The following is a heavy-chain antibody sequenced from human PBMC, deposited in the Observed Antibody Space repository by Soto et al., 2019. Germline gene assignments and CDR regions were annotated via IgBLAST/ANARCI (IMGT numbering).Heavy chain of an antibody. Sequence: GESLKISCKGSGYSFTSYWIGWVRQMPGKGLEWMGIIYPGDSDTRYSPSFQGQVTISADKSISTAYLQWSSLKASDTAMYYCSIQEGIAVAGTIFYYGMDVWGQGTTVTVSS. J-gene: IGHJ6*02. CDR3: SIQEGIAVAGTIFYYGMDV. D-gene: IGHD6-19*01. CDR2: IYPGDSDT. V-gene: IGHV5-51*01. CDR1: GYSFTSYW.